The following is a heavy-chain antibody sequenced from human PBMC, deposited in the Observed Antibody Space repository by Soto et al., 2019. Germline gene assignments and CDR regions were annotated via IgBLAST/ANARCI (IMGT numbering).Heavy chain of an antibody. CDR2: SIPILGIA. V-gene: IGHV1-69*02. CDR3: ARGTGYSSSTPYY. D-gene: IGHD6-13*01. CDR1: GRTFSSYT. J-gene: IGHJ4*02. Sequence: EASVKVSCKASGRTFSSYTISWVRQAPGQGLEWMGRSIPILGIANYAQKFQGRVTITADKSTSTAYMELSSLRSEDTAVYYCARGTGYSSSTPYYWGQGTLVTVSS.